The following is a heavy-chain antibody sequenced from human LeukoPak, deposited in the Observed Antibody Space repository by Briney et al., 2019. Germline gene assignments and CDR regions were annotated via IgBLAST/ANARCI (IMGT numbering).Heavy chain of an antibody. CDR2: INHSGST. V-gene: IGHV4-34*01. D-gene: IGHD4-23*01. Sequence: PSETLSLTCAVYGGSFSGYYWSWIRQPPGKGLEWIGEINHSGSTNYNPSLKSRVTISVDTSKNQFSLKLSSVTAADTAVYYCAREVVTPPFWFDFWGQGTLVTVSS. CDR1: GGSFSGYY. J-gene: IGHJ4*02. CDR3: AREVVTPPFWFDF.